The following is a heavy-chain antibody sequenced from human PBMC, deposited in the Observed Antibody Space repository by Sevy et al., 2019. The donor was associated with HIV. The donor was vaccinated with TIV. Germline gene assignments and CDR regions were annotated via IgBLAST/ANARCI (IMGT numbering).Heavy chain of an antibody. D-gene: IGHD6-6*01. V-gene: IGHV3-73*01. J-gene: IGHJ4*02. CDR1: GFTFSGSG. CDR2: IRSKANSYAT. CDR3: TRHLQNPLEYSSSSWDFDY. Sequence: GGSLRLSCAASGFTFSGSGMHWVRQASGKGLEWVGRIRSKANSYATAYAASVKGRFTISRDDSKNTAYLQMNSLKTEDTAVYYCTRHLQNPLEYSSSSWDFDYWGQGTLVTVSS.